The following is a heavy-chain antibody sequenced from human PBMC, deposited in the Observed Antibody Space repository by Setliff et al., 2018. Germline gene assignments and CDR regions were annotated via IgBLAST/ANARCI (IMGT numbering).Heavy chain of an antibody. Sequence: PSETLSLTCTVSGGSISSTIYYWGWIRQPPGKGLEWIGSIYYSGSTYYNPSLKSRVTISVDTSKNQFSLKLSSVTAADTAVYYCARGYSGYDYLKPFDYWGQGTLVTVSS. CDR1: GGSISSTIYY. D-gene: IGHD5-12*01. CDR2: IYYSGST. V-gene: IGHV4-39*01. J-gene: IGHJ4*02. CDR3: ARGYSGYDYLKPFDY.